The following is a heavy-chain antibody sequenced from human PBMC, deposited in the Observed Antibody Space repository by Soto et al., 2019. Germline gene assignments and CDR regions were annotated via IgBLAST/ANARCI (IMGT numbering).Heavy chain of an antibody. V-gene: IGHV3-74*01. CDR1: GFTFSRYW. CDR2: ISTEGSTT. J-gene: IGHJ3*01. Sequence: EVQLVESGGGLVQPGGSLRLSCAASGFTFSRYWMHWVRQAPGAGLVWVSGISTEGSTTRYVDSVTGRFTISRDNVKKLRYLQMCSLRAEDTAVYYPAKGHFFVVGIFLGLYFWWQGTVVTVSS. CDR3: AKGHFFVVGIFLGLYF. D-gene: IGHD3-3*01.